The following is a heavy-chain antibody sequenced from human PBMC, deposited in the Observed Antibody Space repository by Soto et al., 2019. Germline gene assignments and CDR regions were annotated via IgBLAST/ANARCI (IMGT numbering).Heavy chain of an antibody. CDR1: GASINNYY. D-gene: IGHD5-12*01. J-gene: IGHJ4*02. Sequence: SETLSLTCSVSGASINNYYWSWIRQPPGKGLEWIGYVYYTVSTSTKYNPSLQSRVAMSVDSSKNQFSLKLTSMTAADTAIYYCAKYRRTDAEGYRLDFWGPGTLVTVSS. CDR3: AKYRRTDAEGYRLDF. CDR2: VYYTVSTST. V-gene: IGHV4-59*01.